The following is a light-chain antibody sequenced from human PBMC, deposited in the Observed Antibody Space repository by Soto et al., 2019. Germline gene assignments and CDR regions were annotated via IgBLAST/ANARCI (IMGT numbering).Light chain of an antibody. CDR2: DNN. V-gene: IGLV1-51*01. CDR3: GTWDSSLSAYV. J-gene: IGLJ1*01. Sequence: QSALTQRPSVSAAPGQKVTISCSGSSSNIRNNYVSWYLQVPGTAPKLLIYDNNKRPSGTPDRFSGSKSGTSATLGITGLQTGDEADYYCGTWDSSLSAYVFGTGTKVTVL. CDR1: SSNIRNNY.